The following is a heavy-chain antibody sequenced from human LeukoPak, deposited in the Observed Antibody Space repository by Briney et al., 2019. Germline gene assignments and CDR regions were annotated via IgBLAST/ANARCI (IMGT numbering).Heavy chain of an antibody. D-gene: IGHD2-2*01. Sequence: GESLKISRKGSGYSFTSYWISWVRQMPGKGLEWVGRIDPSDSYTNYSPSFQGHVTISADKSISTAYLQWSSLKASDTAMYYCARHMGRCTSCYESWFDYWGQGTLVTVSS. J-gene: IGHJ4*02. V-gene: IGHV5-10-1*01. CDR2: IDPSDSYT. CDR1: GYSFTSYW. CDR3: ARHMGRCTSCYESWFDY.